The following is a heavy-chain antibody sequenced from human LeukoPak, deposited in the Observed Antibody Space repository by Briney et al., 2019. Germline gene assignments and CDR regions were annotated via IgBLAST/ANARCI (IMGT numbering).Heavy chain of an antibody. D-gene: IGHD6-13*01. CDR3: ANRYSSSWYNSSDY. V-gene: IGHV3-23*01. J-gene: IGHJ4*02. CDR2: ISGSGGST. CDR1: GFTFSSYA. Sequence: GGSLRLSCSAYGFTFSSYAMSWVRQAPGKGLEWVSAISGSGGSTYYADSVKGRFTISRDNSKNTLYLQMNSLRAEDTAVYYCANRYSSSWYNSSDYWGQGTLVTVSS.